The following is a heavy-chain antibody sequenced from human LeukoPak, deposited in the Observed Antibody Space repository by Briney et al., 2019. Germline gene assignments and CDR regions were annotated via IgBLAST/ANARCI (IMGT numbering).Heavy chain of an antibody. CDR3: ARDIVGATLPQASLFDY. J-gene: IGHJ4*02. Sequence: SETLSLTCTVSGGSISSSSYYWGWIRQPPGKGLEWIVSIYYSGSTYYNPSLNSRVTISVDTSKNQFSLKLSSVTAADTAVYYCARDIVGATLPQASLFDYWGQGTLVTVSS. CDR1: GGSISSSSYY. V-gene: IGHV4-39*07. CDR2: IYYSGST. D-gene: IGHD1-26*01.